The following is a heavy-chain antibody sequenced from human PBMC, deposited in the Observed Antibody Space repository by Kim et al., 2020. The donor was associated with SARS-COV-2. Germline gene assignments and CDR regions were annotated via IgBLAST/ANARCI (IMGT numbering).Heavy chain of an antibody. V-gene: IGHV4-31*03. CDR2: ISYSGNP. CDR3: ARGHPLDY. J-gene: IGHJ4*02. Sequence: SETLSLTCSVSGGSIRSGGKFWTWIRQHPAKGLEWIGYISYSGNPHYSPSLRSRVSISLQTSENQFSLELTSVTAAATAVYYCARGHPLDYCCQGILVTV. CDR1: GGSIRSGGKF.